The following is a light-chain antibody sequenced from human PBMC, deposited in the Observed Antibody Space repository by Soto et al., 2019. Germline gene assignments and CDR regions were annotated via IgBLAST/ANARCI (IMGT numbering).Light chain of an antibody. CDR2: GAS. V-gene: IGKV3-20*01. Sequence: EIVLTQSPGTLSLSPVEIATLSFRASQTVSNNYLAWYQHKPGQAPRVLIYGASSRAPGIPDRFSGSGSGTDFSLTISRLEPEDFAVYYCQKYGSSPWTFGQGTKVDIK. CDR3: QKYGSSPWT. CDR1: QTVSNNY. J-gene: IGKJ1*01.